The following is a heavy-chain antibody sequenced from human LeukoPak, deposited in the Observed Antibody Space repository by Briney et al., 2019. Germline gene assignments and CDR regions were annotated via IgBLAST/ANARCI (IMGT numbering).Heavy chain of an antibody. V-gene: IGHV3-33*01. CDR2: IWYNGKNK. J-gene: IGHJ4*02. Sequence: GGSLRLSCAASGFTFSTYAMHWVRQAPGKGLEWVAMIWYNGKNKHYADSVKGRFTISRDNSKNTLDLQMNSLRADETAVYYCVRDPSNSGWAFDYWGQGTLVTVSS. D-gene: IGHD6-19*01. CDR3: VRDPSNSGWAFDY. CDR1: GFTFSTYA.